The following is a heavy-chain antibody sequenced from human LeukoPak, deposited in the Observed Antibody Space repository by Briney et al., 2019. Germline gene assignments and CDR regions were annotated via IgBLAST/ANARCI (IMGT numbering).Heavy chain of an antibody. J-gene: IGHJ4*02. D-gene: IGHD5-18*01. CDR1: GFTFSNYW. CDR3: ARDPGGYSYGYYFDN. CDR2: IKQDGSEK. V-gene: IGHV3-7*05. Sequence: AGNLTLSCAASGFTFSNYWMSWVRQAPGKELEWVANIKQDGSEKYYVDSVKGRFTISRDNAKKSLYLQMSSLRAEDTAVYYCARDPGGYSYGYYFDNWGQGTTVTVSS.